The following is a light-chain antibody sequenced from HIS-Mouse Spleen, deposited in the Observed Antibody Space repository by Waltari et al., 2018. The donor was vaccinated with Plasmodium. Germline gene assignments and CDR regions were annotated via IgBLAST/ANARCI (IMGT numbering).Light chain of an antibody. V-gene: IGLV2-23*03. CDR2: EGS. J-gene: IGLJ1*01. Sequence: QSALTQPASVSGSPGQSITISCTGTSSDVGSYNLVSWYQQHPGKDPKLMIYEGSKRPSGVANRFSGSKSGNTASLTISGLQAEDEADYYCCSYAGSSTFPYVFGTGTKVTVL. CDR3: CSYAGSSTFPYV. CDR1: SSDVGSYNL.